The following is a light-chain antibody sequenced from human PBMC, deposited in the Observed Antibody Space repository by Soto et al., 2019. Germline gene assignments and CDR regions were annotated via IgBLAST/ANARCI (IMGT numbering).Light chain of an antibody. J-gene: IGLJ2*01. CDR1: SSDVGDYKF. V-gene: IGLV2-8*01. CDR2: EVS. Sequence: QSALTQPPSASGSTGQSVTISCTGTSSDVGDYKFVSWYQQHPGKAPKLMIYEVSRRPSGVPDRFSGSKSGNTASLTVSGLQAEDEADYYCSSYAGNNTVVFGGGTKVTVL. CDR3: SSYAGNNTVV.